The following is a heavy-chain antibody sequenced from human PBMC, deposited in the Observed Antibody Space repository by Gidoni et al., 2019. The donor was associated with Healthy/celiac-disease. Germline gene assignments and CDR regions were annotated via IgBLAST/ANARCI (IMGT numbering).Heavy chain of an antibody. CDR2: ISYDGSNK. CDR1: GFTFSSYG. Sequence: QVQLVESGGGVVQPGRSLRLSCAASGFTFSSYGMHWVRQAPGKGLEWVAVISYDGSNKYYADSVKGRFTISRDNSKNTLYLQMNSLRAEDTAVYYCAKDKGRDGYNLGYFDYWGQGTLVTVSS. V-gene: IGHV3-30*18. CDR3: AKDKGRDGYNLGYFDY. J-gene: IGHJ4*02. D-gene: IGHD5-12*01.